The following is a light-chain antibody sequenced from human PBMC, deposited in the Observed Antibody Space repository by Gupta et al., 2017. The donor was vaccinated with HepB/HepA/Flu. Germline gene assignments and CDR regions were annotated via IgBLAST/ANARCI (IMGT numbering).Light chain of an antibody. Sequence: EIVMTQSPATLSVSPGERATLSCRASQSVSSNLAWYQQTPGQAPRLLIYGASTRTTGIPARFSGSGSGTDFTLTISILQSEDFAVYCCQQYDNWPLTFGQGTRLEIK. CDR1: QSVSSN. CDR3: QQYDNWPLT. J-gene: IGKJ5*01. CDR2: GAS. V-gene: IGKV3-15*01.